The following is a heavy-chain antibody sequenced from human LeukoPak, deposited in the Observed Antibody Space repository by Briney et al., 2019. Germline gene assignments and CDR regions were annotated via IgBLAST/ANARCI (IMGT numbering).Heavy chain of an antibody. CDR2: IDPSDSYT. V-gene: IGHV5-10-1*01. CDR3: ARPPYDILTRYPHGMHL. D-gene: IGHD3-9*01. Sequence: GESLRISCKGSGYSFTSYWISWVRQMPGKGLEWMGRIDPSDSYTNYSPSFQGHVTISADKSISTASLHWSRLKASDTAMYYCARPPYDILTRYPHGMHLWGKGPTVTVPS. CDR1: GYSFTSYW. J-gene: IGHJ6*04.